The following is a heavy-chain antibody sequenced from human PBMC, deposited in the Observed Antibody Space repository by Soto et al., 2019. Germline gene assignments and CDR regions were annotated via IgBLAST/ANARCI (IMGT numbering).Heavy chain of an antibody. Sequence: LRLSSAASGXTFSSYGMHGVRQAPGKGLELVAVIWYDGSNKYHADAVKGRFTISRENSKNTLYLQMNRMRAEDTAVYYCARDEWLDIFDYWGQGTLGTVSS. CDR1: GXTFSSYG. J-gene: IGHJ4*02. CDR3: ARDEWLDIFDY. CDR2: IWYDGSNK. V-gene: IGHV3-33*01. D-gene: IGHD6-19*01.